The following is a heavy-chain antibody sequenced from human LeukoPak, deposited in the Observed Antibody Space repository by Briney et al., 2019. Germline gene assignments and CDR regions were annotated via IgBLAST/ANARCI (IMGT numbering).Heavy chain of an antibody. V-gene: IGHV4-38-2*02. CDR2: IYHSGNT. Sequence: SETLSLTCTVSNYSISSGYYWAWIRQPPGKGLEWIGNIYHSGNTYYNPSLKSRVSLSVDTSENQFSLKLSSVTAADTAVYYCARHIRGAGYCSSTSCYPYYYYYMDVWGKGTTVTISS. D-gene: IGHD2-2*01. J-gene: IGHJ6*03. CDR3: ARHIRGAGYCSSTSCYPYYYYYMDV. CDR1: NYSISSGYY.